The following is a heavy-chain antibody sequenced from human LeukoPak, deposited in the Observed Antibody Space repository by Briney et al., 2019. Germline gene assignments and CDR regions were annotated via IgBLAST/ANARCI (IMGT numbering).Heavy chain of an antibody. D-gene: IGHD3-22*01. CDR2: ITADGSST. Sequence: GGPLRLSCAASGFTFSSYAMSWVRQAPGKGLEWVSAITADGSSTHYTISVKGRFIISRDTPKNTLYLQMNNLRAEDTAVYFCARDERYDSSGYPFDYWGQGTLVTVSS. CDR3: ARDERYDSSGYPFDY. CDR1: GFTFSSYA. J-gene: IGHJ4*02. V-gene: IGHV3-23*01.